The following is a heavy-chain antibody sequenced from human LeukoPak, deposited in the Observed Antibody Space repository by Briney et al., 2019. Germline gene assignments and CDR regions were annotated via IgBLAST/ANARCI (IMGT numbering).Heavy chain of an antibody. V-gene: IGHV3-53*01. Sequence: GGSLRLSCAASGFTVSSNYMSWVRQAPGKGLEWVSVIYSGGSTYYAHPGKGRFTISRDNSKNTLYLQMNSLRAEDTAVYYCARESGYDGFDYWGQGTLVTVSS. J-gene: IGHJ4*02. CDR2: IYSGGST. CDR1: GFTVSSNY. CDR3: ARESGYDGFDY. D-gene: IGHD5-12*01.